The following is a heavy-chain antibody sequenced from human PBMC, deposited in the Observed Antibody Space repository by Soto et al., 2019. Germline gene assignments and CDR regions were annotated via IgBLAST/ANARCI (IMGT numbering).Heavy chain of an antibody. CDR3: ARGSSNGAYYFDC. D-gene: IGHD6-13*01. CDR1: GFTFSSYS. J-gene: IGHJ4*02. V-gene: IGHV3-48*02. Sequence: EVHLVESGGGLVQPGGSLRLSCAASGFTFSSYSLNWVRQAPGKGLEWVSYITSSGTTVYYADSVRGRFTISRDNAKNSLYLQMNSLRDDDTAVYYCARGSSNGAYYFDCWGQGTLVTVSS. CDR2: ITSSGTTV.